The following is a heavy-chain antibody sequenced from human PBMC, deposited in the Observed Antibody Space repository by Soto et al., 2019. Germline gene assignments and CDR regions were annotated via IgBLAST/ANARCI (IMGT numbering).Heavy chain of an antibody. CDR1: GYTFTSYG. V-gene: IGHV1-18*01. Sequence: ASVKVSCKASGYTFTSYGISWVRQAPGQGLEWMGWISAYNGNTNYAQKLQGRVTMTTDTSTSTAYMELRSLGSDDTAVYYCARWTRAEYYFDYWGQGTLVTVSS. CDR2: ISAYNGNT. CDR3: ARWTRAEYYFDY. J-gene: IGHJ4*02.